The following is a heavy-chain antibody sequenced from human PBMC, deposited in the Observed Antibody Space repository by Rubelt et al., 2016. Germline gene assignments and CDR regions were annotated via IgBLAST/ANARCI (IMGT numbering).Heavy chain of an antibody. CDR1: GGSFSGYY. Sequence: QVQLQPWGAGLLKPSETLSLTCAVYGGSFSGYYWSWIRQPPGKGLEWIGEINHGGRTNYNPYLKSRVTISVDTSKNQFSLKLSSVTAADTAVYYCARAVDYWGQGTLVTVSS. J-gene: IGHJ4*02. V-gene: IGHV4-34*01. CDR3: ARAVDY. CDR2: INHGGRT.